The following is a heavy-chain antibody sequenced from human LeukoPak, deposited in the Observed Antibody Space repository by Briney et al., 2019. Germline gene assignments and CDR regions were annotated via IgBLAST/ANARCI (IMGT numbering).Heavy chain of an antibody. CDR1: GGSISSSNW. Sequence: SGTLSLTCAVSGGSISSSNWWNWVRQPPGKGLEWIGEIYRTGSTNYNPSLKSRVTISVDKSKNQFSLKLTSVTAADTAVYYCARGGDSGAYRRFDYWGQGTLVTVSS. V-gene: IGHV4-4*02. D-gene: IGHD1-26*01. J-gene: IGHJ4*02. CDR3: ARGGDSGAYRRFDY. CDR2: IYRTGST.